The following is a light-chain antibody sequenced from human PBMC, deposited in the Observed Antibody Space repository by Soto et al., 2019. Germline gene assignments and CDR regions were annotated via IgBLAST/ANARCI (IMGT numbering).Light chain of an antibody. V-gene: IGKV3-15*01. CDR2: GAS. J-gene: IGKJ1*01. Sequence: EIVLTHSPGTLSFSPLYIATLSCSSSQSVRKYLAWYQQKPGQAPRLLIYGASTRATGIPARFSGSGSGTEFTLTISSLQSEDFAVYYCQQYGSSGKFGQGTKVDIK. CDR1: QSVRKY. CDR3: QQYGSSGK.